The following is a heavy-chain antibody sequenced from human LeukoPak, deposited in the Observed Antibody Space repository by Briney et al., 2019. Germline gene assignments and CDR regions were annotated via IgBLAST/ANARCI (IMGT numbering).Heavy chain of an antibody. V-gene: IGHV4-59*01. Sequence: PSETLSLTCRVSGASISGYYWSWIRQPPGKGLEWIGYIYYSGSTNYNPSLKSRVTISVDTSKNQFSLKLSSVTAADTAVYYCARARGGYCSSTSCLNNWFDPWGQGTLVTVST. CDR3: ARARGGYCSSTSCLNNWFDP. D-gene: IGHD2-2*01. J-gene: IGHJ5*02. CDR1: GASISGYY. CDR2: IYYSGST.